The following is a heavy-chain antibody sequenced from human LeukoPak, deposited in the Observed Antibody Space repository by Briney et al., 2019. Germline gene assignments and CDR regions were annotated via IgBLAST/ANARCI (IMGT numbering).Heavy chain of an antibody. D-gene: IGHD1-26*01. Sequence: PGGSLRLSCAASWFTFSSYWMSWVRQAPGKGLEWVANIKQDGSEKYYVDSVKGRFTISRDNAKNSLYLQMNSLRAEDTAVYYCARGIVGADDAFDIWGQGTMVTVSS. CDR2: IKQDGSEK. V-gene: IGHV3-7*01. CDR1: WFTFSSYW. CDR3: ARGIVGADDAFDI. J-gene: IGHJ3*02.